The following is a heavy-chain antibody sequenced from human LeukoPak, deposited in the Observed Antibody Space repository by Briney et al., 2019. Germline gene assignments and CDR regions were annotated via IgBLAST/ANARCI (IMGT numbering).Heavy chain of an antibody. Sequence: GGSLRLSCAASGFTFSSYAMHWVRQAPGKGLEWVAVISYDGSNKYYADSVKGRFTISRDNSKNTLYLQMNSLRAEDTAVYYCAREGYYDSSGFNAFDIWGQGTMVTVSS. CDR2: ISYDGSNK. J-gene: IGHJ3*02. D-gene: IGHD3-22*01. CDR3: AREGYYDSSGFNAFDI. V-gene: IGHV3-30-3*01. CDR1: GFTFSSYA.